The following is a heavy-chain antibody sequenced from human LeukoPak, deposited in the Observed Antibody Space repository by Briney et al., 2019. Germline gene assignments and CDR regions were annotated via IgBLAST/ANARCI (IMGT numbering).Heavy chain of an antibody. J-gene: IGHJ5*01. Sequence: PSETLSVNCTVSGGSIGTSAYYWNWIRQHPVKRLEWIGFISDSGSTLYNASLKSRISISSDTSKNQFSLKLTSVTAADMAVYYCARGRYSYGWNDSWGQGTLVTVSS. CDR2: ISDSGST. D-gene: IGHD3-16*02. V-gene: IGHV4-31*03. CDR3: ARGRYSYGWNDS. CDR1: GGSIGTSAYY.